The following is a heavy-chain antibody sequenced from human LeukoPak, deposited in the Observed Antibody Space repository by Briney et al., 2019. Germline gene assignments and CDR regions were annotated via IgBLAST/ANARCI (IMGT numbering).Heavy chain of an antibody. V-gene: IGHV3-30*18. CDR1: GFTLSSYG. D-gene: IGHD3-10*01. CDR2: ISYDGSKK. J-gene: IGHJ6*04. Sequence: QPGRSLRLSCAASGFTLSSYGMHWVRQAPGKGLEWVAVISYDGSKKYYADSVRSRFTISRDNSKNTLYLQMNSLRAEDTAVYYCAKDQGRERYYYYGMDVWGKGTTVTVSS. CDR3: AKDQGRERYYYYGMDV.